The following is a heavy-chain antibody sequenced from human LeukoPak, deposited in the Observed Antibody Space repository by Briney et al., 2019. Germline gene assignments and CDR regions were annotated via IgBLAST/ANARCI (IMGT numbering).Heavy chain of an antibody. CDR3: ARQEWQLVLLSHP. Sequence: GESLRISCKGSGYSFTSYWISWVRQMPGKGLEWMGRIDPSDSCTNYSPSFQGHVTISADKSISTAYLQWSSLRASDTAMYYCARQEWQLVLLSHPWGQGTLVTVSS. CDR2: IDPSDSCT. J-gene: IGHJ5*02. CDR1: GYSFTSYW. D-gene: IGHD6-13*01. V-gene: IGHV5-10-1*01.